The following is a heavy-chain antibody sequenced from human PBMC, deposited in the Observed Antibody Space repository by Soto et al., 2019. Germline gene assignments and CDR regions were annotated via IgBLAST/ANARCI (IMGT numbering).Heavy chain of an antibody. CDR3: ARDRDSVTAWRWGSPGYFYYGMEV. D-gene: IGHD4-17*01. Sequence: PGGSLRLSCAASGFTFSSYTMTWVRQAPGKGLEWVSTIGGSGGSIFYADSVKGRFTISRDNSKNTLYLQMNSLGAEDTAVYFCARDRDSVTAWRWGSPGYFYYGMEVWGQGTTVTVSS. CDR1: GFTFSSYT. J-gene: IGHJ6*02. V-gene: IGHV3-23*01. CDR2: IGGSGGSI.